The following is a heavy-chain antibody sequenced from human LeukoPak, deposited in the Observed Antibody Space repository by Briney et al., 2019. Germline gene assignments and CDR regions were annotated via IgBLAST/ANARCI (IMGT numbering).Heavy chain of an antibody. Sequence: PGGSLRLSCAASGFTFSSYSMNWVRQAPGKGLEWVSSISSSSSYIYYADSVKGRFTTSRDNAKNSLYLQMNSLRAEDTAVYYCARDDPTYYYDSSDHWGQGTLVTVSS. V-gene: IGHV3-21*01. CDR1: GFTFSSYS. D-gene: IGHD3-22*01. J-gene: IGHJ4*02. CDR2: ISSSSSYI. CDR3: ARDDPTYYYDSSDH.